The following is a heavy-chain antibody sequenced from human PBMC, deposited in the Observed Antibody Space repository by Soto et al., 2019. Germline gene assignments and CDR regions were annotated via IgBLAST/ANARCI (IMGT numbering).Heavy chain of an antibody. CDR2: IHYSGST. Sequence: PSDTLPLSCPCTVCPISRSSSYWVWIRQPPGEGLEWIGSIHYSGSTYYNPSLKSRVTISVDTSKNQFSLKLSSVTAADTAVYYCESLGYYDSGKRDYWGQGTQVTVS. V-gene: IGHV4-39*01. J-gene: IGHJ4*02. CDR1: VCPISRSSSY. CDR3: ESLGYYDSGKRDY. D-gene: IGHD3-22*01.